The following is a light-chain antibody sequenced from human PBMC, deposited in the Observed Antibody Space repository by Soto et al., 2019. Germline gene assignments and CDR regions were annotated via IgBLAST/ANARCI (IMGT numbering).Light chain of an antibody. V-gene: IGKV1-39*01. CDR2: AAS. CDR3: QQSYSTPIT. CDR1: QSISSY. J-gene: IGKJ4*01. Sequence: DIQMTPSPSSLSASVGDRVTITCRASQSISSYLNWYQQKPGKAPKLLIYAASSLQSGVPSRFSGSGSGTDFTLTISNLQPEDFATYYCQQSYSTPITFGGGTKVDIK.